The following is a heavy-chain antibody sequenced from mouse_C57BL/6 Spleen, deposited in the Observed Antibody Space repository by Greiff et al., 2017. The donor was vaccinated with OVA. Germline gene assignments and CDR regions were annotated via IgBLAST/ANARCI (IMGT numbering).Heavy chain of an antibody. CDR1: GYTFTSYW. J-gene: IGHJ3*01. CDR2: IDPSDSYT. V-gene: IGHV1-69*01. CDR3: ARPHYYGSSYGFAY. D-gene: IGHD1-1*01. Sequence: VKLQQPGAELVMPGASVKLSCKASGYTFTSYWMHWVKQRPGQGLEWIGEIDPSDSYTNYNQKFKGKSTLTVDKSSSTAYMQLSSLTSEDSAVYYCARPHYYGSSYGFAYWGQGTLVTVSA.